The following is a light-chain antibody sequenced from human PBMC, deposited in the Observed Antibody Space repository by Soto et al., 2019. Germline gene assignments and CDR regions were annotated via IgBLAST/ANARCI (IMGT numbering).Light chain of an antibody. CDR3: QQYNDWLWT. J-gene: IGKJ1*01. CDR2: GAS. Sequence: EIVMTQSPATLSVSPGERVTLSCRASQSVTYNLAWYQQKPGQPPRLLIYGASTRATNIPARFSGRGSGTEFTLTITSLQSEDFAVYYCQQYNDWLWTFGQGTKVDIK. V-gene: IGKV3-15*01. CDR1: QSVTYN.